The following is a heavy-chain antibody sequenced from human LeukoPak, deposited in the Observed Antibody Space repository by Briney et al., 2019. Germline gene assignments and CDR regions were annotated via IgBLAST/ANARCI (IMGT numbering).Heavy chain of an antibody. CDR1: GGSISSSNW. J-gene: IGHJ6*02. V-gene: IGHV4-4*02. Sequence: PSETLSLTCAVSGGSISSSNWWSWVRQPPGKGLEWIGEIYHSGSTNYNPSLKSRVTISVDKSKNQFSLKLSSVTAADTAVYYCAREPRGIAAAGTLLYYYYGMDVWGQGTTVTVSS. D-gene: IGHD6-13*01. CDR3: AREPRGIAAAGTLLYYYYGMDV. CDR2: IYHSGST.